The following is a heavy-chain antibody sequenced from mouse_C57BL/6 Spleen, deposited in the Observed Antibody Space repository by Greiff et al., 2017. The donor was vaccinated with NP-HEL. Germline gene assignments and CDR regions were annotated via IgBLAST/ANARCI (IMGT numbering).Heavy chain of an antibody. J-gene: IGHJ1*03. CDR2: IHPNSGST. CDR1: GYTFTSYW. V-gene: IGHV1-64*01. D-gene: IGHD1-1*01. CDR3: ARSGYYGSYWYFDV. Sequence: VQLQQSGAELVKPGASVKLSCKASGYTFTSYWMHWVKQRPGQGLEWIGMIHPNSGSTNYNEKFKSKATLTVDKSSSTAYMQLSSLPSEDSAVYYCARSGYYGSYWYFDVWGTGTTVTVSS.